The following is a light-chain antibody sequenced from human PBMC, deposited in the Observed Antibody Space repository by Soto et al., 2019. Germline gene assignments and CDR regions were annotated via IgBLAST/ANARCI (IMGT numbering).Light chain of an antibody. CDR2: GTS. Sequence: DIVWTQSPGTLCWSPGEGATLSCRDSQEISSSYVAWYQQTPGQAHRLLIYGTSNRVTGIPDRFRGSGSGTDFSRTINRVEPEDFAVYDGQQVGGTWTFGQGTKV. V-gene: IGKV3-20*01. J-gene: IGKJ1*01. CDR3: QQVGGTWT. CDR1: QEISSSY.